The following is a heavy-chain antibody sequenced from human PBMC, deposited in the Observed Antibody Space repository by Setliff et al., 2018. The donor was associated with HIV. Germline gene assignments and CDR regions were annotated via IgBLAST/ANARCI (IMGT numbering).Heavy chain of an antibody. CDR1: GGSFNILG. CDR3: ATRPPGVHGFSI. Sequence: SAKVSCKASGGSFNILGFTWVRQAPGQGLEWVGGIIPVVDAPIYAQRFQGRVVITADKSTGTAYMQLSSLKFEDTAVYYCATRPPGVHGFSIWGQGTMVTVSS. D-gene: IGHD3-10*01. V-gene: IGHV1-69*06. CDR2: IIPVVDAP. J-gene: IGHJ3*02.